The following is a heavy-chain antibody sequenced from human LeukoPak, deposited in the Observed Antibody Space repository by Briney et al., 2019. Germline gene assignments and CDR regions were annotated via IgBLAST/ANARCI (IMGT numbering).Heavy chain of an antibody. CDR1: GYTFTSYG. CDR3: ARVTFSSPMNAFDI. D-gene: IGHD6-13*01. V-gene: IGHV1-18*01. CDR2: ISAYNGNT. J-gene: IGHJ3*02. Sequence: ASVKVSCKASGYTFTSYGISWVRQAPGQGLEWMGWISAYNGNTNYAQKLQGRVTMTTDTSTSTAYMELRSLRSDDTAVYYCARVTFSSPMNAFDIWGQGTMVTVSS.